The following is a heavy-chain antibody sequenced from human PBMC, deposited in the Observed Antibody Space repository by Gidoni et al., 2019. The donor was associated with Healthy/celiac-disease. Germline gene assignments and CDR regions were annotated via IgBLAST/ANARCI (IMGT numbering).Heavy chain of an antibody. CDR2: INHSGST. V-gene: IGHV4-34*01. D-gene: IGHD1-26*01. Sequence: QVQLQQWGAGLLKPSETLSLTCAVHGGSFSGYYWSWIRQPPGKGLEWIGEINHSGSTNYNPSLKSRVTISVDTSKNQFSLKLSSVTAADTAVYYCARGTSTRSRNFDYWGQGTLVTVSS. J-gene: IGHJ4*02. CDR3: ARGTSTRSRNFDY. CDR1: GGSFSGYY.